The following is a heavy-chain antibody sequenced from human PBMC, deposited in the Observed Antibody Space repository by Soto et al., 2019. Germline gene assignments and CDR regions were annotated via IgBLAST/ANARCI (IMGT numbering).Heavy chain of an antibody. D-gene: IGHD6-19*01. CDR2: IYYSGST. CDR1: GDSISSSSYY. CDR3: ARALGPWLIWYFDY. J-gene: IGHJ4*02. Sequence: PSKALSLTCTGSGDSISSSSYYWGWIRHPPGKGLEWIGSIYYSGSTYYNPSLKSRVTISVDTSKNQFSLKLSSVTAADTAVYYCARALGPWLIWYFDYWGQGTLVTSPQ. V-gene: IGHV4-39*01.